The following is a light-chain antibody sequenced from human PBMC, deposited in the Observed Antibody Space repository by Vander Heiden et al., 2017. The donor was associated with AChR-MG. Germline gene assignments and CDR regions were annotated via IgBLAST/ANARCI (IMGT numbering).Light chain of an antibody. CDR1: SADIANFNY. CDR3: SSYASGKNWV. V-gene: IGLV2-8*01. CDR2: EFN. J-gene: IGLJ1*01. Sequence: QSALTQPPLASRSTVQSVTIPCTCTSADIANFNYLSWYHKQPGKVHKLMIYEFNKRPSGVPSRFSGSKSGNTASRTVSGLQADDEADYYCSSYASGKNWVIGTGTWVTGL.